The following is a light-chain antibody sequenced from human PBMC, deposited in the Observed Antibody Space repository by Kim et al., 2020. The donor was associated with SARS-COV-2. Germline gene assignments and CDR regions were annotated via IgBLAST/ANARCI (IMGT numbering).Light chain of an antibody. J-gene: IGLJ2*01. Sequence: SSELTQDPAVSVALGQTVGITCQGDSLRKYYASWYQQKPGQAPILVIHGKDNRPSGIPDRFSGSSSGITASLTITGAQAEDEADYYCNSRDSSGNRLVFG. CDR1: SLRKYY. CDR3: NSRDSSGNRLV. V-gene: IGLV3-19*01. CDR2: GKD.